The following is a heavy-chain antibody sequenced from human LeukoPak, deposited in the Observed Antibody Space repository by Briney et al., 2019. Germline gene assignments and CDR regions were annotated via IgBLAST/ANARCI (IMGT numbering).Heavy chain of an antibody. CDR3: ARLRYYDFDY. V-gene: IGHV4-39*01. D-gene: IGHD3-10*01. J-gene: IGHJ4*02. CDR1: GGSISSSSYY. CDR2: IYYSGST. Sequence: SETLSLTCTVSGGSISSSSYYWSWIRQPPGKGLEWIGSIYYSGSTYYNPSLKSRVTISVDTSKNQFSLKLSSVTAADTAVYYCARLRYYDFDYWGQGTLVTVSS.